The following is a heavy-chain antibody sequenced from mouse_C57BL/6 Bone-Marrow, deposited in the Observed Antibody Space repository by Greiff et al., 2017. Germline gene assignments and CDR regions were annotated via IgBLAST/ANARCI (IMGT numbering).Heavy chain of an antibody. Sequence: VQLQQSGPELVKPGASVKISCKASGYAFSSSWMNWVKQRPGKGLEWIGRIYPGDGDTNYNGKFKGKATLTADKSSRTAYMELSSLTSEDSAVYYCARSYDYDDYTMDYWGQGTSVTVSS. J-gene: IGHJ4*01. V-gene: IGHV1-82*01. CDR2: IYPGDGDT. CDR1: GYAFSSSW. CDR3: ARSYDYDDYTMDY. D-gene: IGHD2-4*01.